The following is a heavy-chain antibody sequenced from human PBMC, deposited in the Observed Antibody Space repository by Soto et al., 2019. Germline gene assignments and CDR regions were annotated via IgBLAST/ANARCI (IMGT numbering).Heavy chain of an antibody. CDR1: GAATSSRGYY. J-gene: IGHJ4*02. CDR3: ARSLGIGEMPSIDPYYFDY. CDR2: IYNGGST. D-gene: IGHD3-10*01. V-gene: IGHV4-31*03. Sequence: QVLLQESGPELVKPSQTLSLTCTVSGAATSSRGYYWSWILQHPEKGLEWVEHIYNGGSTYYNPSLASRVTISVDTSKNQLSLNLNSVTAADTAVYYCARSLGIGEMPSIDPYYFDYWGQGTLVTVSS.